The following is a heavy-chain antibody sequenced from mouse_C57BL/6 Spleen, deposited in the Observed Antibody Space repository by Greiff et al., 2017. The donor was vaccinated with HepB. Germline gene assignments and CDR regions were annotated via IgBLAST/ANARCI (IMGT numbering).Heavy chain of an antibody. CDR1: GFTFSDYG. CDR2: ISSGSSTI. V-gene: IGHV5-17*01. D-gene: IGHD2-5*01. Sequence: EVQLVESGGGLVKPGGSLKLSCAASGFTFSDYGMHWVRQAPEKGLEWVAYISSGSSTIYYADTVKGRFTISRDNAKNTLFLQMTSLRSEDTAMYYCARPPYYSNSPCFAYWGQGTLVTVSA. J-gene: IGHJ3*01. CDR3: ARPPYYSNSPCFAY.